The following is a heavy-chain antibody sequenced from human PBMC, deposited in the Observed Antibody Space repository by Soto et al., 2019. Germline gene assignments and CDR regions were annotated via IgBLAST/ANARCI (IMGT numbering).Heavy chain of an antibody. CDR1: GDSISRGGYY. CDR2: IYHSGST. D-gene: IGHD2-21*01. J-gene: IGHJ5*02. CDR3: ARDGAGAYGLGWFDP. V-gene: IGHV4-31*03. Sequence: QVQLQESGPGLVKPSQTPSLTCTVSGDSISRGGYYWNWLRQHPRKGLEWIGYIYHSGSTIYNPSLKSRGTISVDTSKNRLSLELSNVTAADTAVYYCARDGAGAYGLGWFDPWGQGILVTVSS.